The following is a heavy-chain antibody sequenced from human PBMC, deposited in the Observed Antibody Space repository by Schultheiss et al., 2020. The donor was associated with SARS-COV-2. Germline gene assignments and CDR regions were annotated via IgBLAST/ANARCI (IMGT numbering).Heavy chain of an antibody. CDR1: GGTFSSYA. D-gene: IGHD1-26*01. CDR2: IIPIFGTA. CDR3: ARDGGSGSTAVYFDY. V-gene: IGHV1-69*06. Sequence: SVKVSCKASGGTFSSYAISWVRQAPGQGLEWMGGIIPIFGTANYAQKFQGRVTITADKSTSTAYMELNSLRVEDTAVYYCARDGGSGSTAVYFDYWGQGTLVTVSS. J-gene: IGHJ4*02.